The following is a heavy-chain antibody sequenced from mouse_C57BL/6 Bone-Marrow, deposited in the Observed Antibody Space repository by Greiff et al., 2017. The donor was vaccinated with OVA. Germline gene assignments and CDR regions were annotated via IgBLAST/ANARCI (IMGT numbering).Heavy chain of an antibody. CDR1: GFTFSSYA. D-gene: IGHD1-1*01. Sequence: EVKLMESGEGLVKPGGSLKLSCAASGFTFSSYAMSWVRQTPEKRLEWVAYISSGGDYIYYADTVKGRFTISRDNARNTLYLQMSSLKSEDTAMYYCTRAYGSSYGAMDYWGQGTSVTVSS. CDR2: ISSGGDYI. CDR3: TRAYGSSYGAMDY. V-gene: IGHV5-9-1*02. J-gene: IGHJ4*01.